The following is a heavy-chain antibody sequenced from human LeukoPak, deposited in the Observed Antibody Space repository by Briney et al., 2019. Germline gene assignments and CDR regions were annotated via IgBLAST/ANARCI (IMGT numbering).Heavy chain of an antibody. CDR2: IYSGGST. CDR1: GFTVSSNY. D-gene: IGHD3-9*01. CDR3: ASQETYYDILTGYYIGAFDI. Sequence: GGSLRLSCAASGFTVSSNYMSWVRQAPGKGLEWVSVIYSGGSTYYADSVKGRFTISRDNSKNTLYLQMNSLGAEDTAVYYCASQETYYDILTGYYIGAFDIWGQGTMVTVSS. V-gene: IGHV3-66*02. J-gene: IGHJ3*02.